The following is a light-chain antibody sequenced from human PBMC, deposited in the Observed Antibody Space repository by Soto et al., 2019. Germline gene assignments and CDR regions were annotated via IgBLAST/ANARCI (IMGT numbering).Light chain of an antibody. J-gene: IGKJ3*01. CDR3: QQSYNSPFN. CDR1: RTITIY. V-gene: IGKV1-39*01. Sequence: DIQMPQSPSSLSASVGDRVTITCRASRTITIYLNWYQQKSGQAPKLLSNAASTLRSGVPSRFSGSGSGTDFTLTIGSLKPEDFETYYCQQSYNSPFNFGPGTKVDIK. CDR2: AAS.